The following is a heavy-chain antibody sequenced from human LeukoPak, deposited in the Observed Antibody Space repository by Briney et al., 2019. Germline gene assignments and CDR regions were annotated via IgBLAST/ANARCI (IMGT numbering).Heavy chain of an antibody. V-gene: IGHV4-59*08. CDR1: GGSISSYY. CDR3: ARSAYHPNSSGWSHWYFDL. CDR2: IYYSGST. Sequence: SETLSLTCTVSGGSISSYYWSWIRQPPGKGLEWIGYIYYSGSTNYNPSLKSRVTISVDTSKNQFSLKLSSVTAADTAVYYCARSAYHPNSSGWSHWYFDLWGRGTLVTVSS. J-gene: IGHJ2*01. D-gene: IGHD6-19*01.